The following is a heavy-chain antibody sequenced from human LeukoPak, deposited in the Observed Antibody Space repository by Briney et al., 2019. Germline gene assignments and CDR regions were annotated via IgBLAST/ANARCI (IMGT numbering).Heavy chain of an antibody. V-gene: IGHV4-39*07. CDR1: GGSISSSSYY. J-gene: IGHJ4*02. D-gene: IGHD6-19*01. CDR2: IYYSGST. Sequence: SETLSLTCTVSGGSISSSSYYWGWIRQPPGKGLEWIGSIYYSGSTYYNPSLKSRVTISVDTSKNQFSLKLSSVTAADTAVYYCARGGIEQWLPTLWRDRGGSDYWGQGTLVTVSS. CDR3: ARGGIEQWLPTLWRDRGGSDY.